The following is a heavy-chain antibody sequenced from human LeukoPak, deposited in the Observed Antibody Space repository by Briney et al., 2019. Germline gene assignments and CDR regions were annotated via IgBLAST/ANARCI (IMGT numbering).Heavy chain of an antibody. CDR2: MNPNSGNT. CDR1: GYTFTSYD. CDR3: ARGPQGSGYYHFDY. J-gene: IGHJ4*02. Sequence: GAPVKVSCKASGYTFTSYDINWVRQATGQGLEWMGWMNPNSGNTGYAQKFQGRVTITRNTSISTAYMELSSLRSEDTAVYYCARGPQGSGYYHFDYWGQGTLVNVSS. V-gene: IGHV1-8*03. D-gene: IGHD3-22*01.